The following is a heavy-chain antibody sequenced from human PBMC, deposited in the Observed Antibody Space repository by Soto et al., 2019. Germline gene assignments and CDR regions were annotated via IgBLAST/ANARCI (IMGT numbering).Heavy chain of an antibody. CDR2: ISGSGGST. V-gene: IGHV3-23*01. Sequence: GGSLRLSCAASGFTFSSYAMSWVLQAPGKGLEWVSAISGSGGSTYYTDSVKGRFTISRDNSKNTLYLQMNSLRAEDTAVYYCAKESENVVATMSLDYWGQGTLVPVSS. CDR1: GFTFSSYA. D-gene: IGHD5-12*01. J-gene: IGHJ4*02. CDR3: AKESENVVATMSLDY.